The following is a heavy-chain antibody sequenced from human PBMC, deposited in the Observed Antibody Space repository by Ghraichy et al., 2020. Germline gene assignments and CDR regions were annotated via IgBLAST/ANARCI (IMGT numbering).Heavy chain of an antibody. J-gene: IGHJ4*02. CDR3: ARGVLGYCSSTSCSDYYFDS. CDR2: IYTSGST. D-gene: IGHD2-2*01. Sequence: SETLSLTCTVSGGSISSYYWSWIRQPAGKGLEWIGRIYTSGSTNYNPSLKSRVTMSVDTSKNQFSLKLSSVTAADTAVYYCARGVLGYCSSTSCSDYYFDSWGQGTLVTVSS. V-gene: IGHV4-4*07. CDR1: GGSISSYY.